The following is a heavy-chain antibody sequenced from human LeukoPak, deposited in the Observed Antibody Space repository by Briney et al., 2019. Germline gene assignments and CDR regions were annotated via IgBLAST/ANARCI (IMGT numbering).Heavy chain of an antibody. V-gene: IGHV1-8*01. CDR3: ALRAYMDV. CDR2: VHPNSGNT. Sequence: ASVKVSCKTSGYPFTTYEINWVRQAAGQGLEWMGWVHPNSGNTAYAQKFQGRVTMTRNTSISTAYMELSSLRSDDTAVYYCALRAYMDVWGKGTTVTVS. J-gene: IGHJ6*03. CDR1: GYPFTTYE.